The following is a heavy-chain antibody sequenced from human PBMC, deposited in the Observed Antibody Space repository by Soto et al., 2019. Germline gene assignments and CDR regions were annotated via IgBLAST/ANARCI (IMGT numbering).Heavy chain of an antibody. CDR1: GFTFSTYW. V-gene: IGHV3-74*01. CDR2: IKSDGSSV. D-gene: IGHD2-21*02. Sequence: EVQLVESGGGLVQPGGSLGLSCAASGFTFSTYWMHWVRQAPGKGLVWVSRIKSDGSSVSYADSVRGRFTISRDNAKNTLYLQMNSLTAEDTAVYYCARMAVTATIFAFDIWGQGTMVTVSS. CDR3: ARMAVTATIFAFDI. J-gene: IGHJ3*02.